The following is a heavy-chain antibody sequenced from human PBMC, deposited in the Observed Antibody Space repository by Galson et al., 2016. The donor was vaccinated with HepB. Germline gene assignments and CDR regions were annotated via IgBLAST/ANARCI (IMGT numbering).Heavy chain of an antibody. CDR2: IRQDGSEK. Sequence: SLRLSCAASGFVFGSYWMNWVRQAPGKGLEWVANIRQDGSEKTYVHSVKGRVTVSRDNAKNSLYLHMNSLRAEDTAVYFCARFFYATSGYRKLDYWGQGALVTVSA. CDR1: GFVFGSYW. V-gene: IGHV3-7*04. CDR3: ARFFYATSGYRKLDY. D-gene: IGHD3-22*01. J-gene: IGHJ4*02.